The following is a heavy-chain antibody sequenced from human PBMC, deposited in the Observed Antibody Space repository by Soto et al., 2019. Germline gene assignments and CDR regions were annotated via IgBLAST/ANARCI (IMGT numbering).Heavy chain of an antibody. D-gene: IGHD3-22*01. CDR1: GGSFSGYY. CDR3: ARPRYSFGTSGYYPFDY. Sequence: SETLSLTCAVYGGSFSGYYWSWIRQPPGKGLEWIGEINHSVSTNYNPSLKSRITISVDTSKNPFSLKLTSVTAADTAVYYCARPRYSFGTSGYYPFDYWGQGTLVTVSS. V-gene: IGHV4-34*01. J-gene: IGHJ4*02. CDR2: INHSVST.